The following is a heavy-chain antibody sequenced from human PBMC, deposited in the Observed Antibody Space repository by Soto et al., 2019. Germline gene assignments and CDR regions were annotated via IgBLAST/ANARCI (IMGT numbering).Heavy chain of an antibody. V-gene: IGHV3-13*01. CDR3: ARGRYGDYAFDP. CDR1: GFTFSSYD. J-gene: IGHJ5*02. D-gene: IGHD4-17*01. CDR2: IGTAGDT. Sequence: EVQLVESGGGLVQPGGSLRLSCAASGFTFSSYDMHWVRQATGKGLELVSAIGTAGDTYYPGSVKGRFTIARENAKNSVYLQMNSLRAGDTAVYYCARGRYGDYAFDPWGQGTLVTVSS.